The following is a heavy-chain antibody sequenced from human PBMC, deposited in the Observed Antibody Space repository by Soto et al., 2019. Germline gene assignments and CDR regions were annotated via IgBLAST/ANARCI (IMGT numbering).Heavy chain of an antibody. CDR3: AKSVYNWNDGFFDH. D-gene: IGHD1-1*01. J-gene: IGHJ4*02. CDR2: ISYDGNNK. Sequence: GGPLRLSCAASGFTFSSYGMHWVRQAPGKGLERVAVISYDGNNKYYADSVKGRFTISRDNSKNTLNLQMNSLRAEVTAVYYCAKSVYNWNDGFFDHWGQGTLVTVSS. CDR1: GFTFSSYG. V-gene: IGHV3-30*18.